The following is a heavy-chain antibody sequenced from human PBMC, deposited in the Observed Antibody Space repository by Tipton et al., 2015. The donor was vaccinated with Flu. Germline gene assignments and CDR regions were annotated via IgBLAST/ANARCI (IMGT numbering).Heavy chain of an antibody. CDR3: ARDTGSTTYYDFWSGYTYWFDP. V-gene: IGHV1-18*01. CDR2: ISAYNGNT. J-gene: IGHJ5*02. Sequence: QLVQSGAEVKKPGASVKVSCKASGYTFTSYGISWVRQAPGQGLEWMGWISAYNGNTNYAQKLQGRVTMTTDTSTSTAYMELRSLRSDDTAVYYCARDTGSTTYYDFWSGYTYWFDPWGQGTLVTVSS. CDR1: GYTFTSYG. D-gene: IGHD3-3*01.